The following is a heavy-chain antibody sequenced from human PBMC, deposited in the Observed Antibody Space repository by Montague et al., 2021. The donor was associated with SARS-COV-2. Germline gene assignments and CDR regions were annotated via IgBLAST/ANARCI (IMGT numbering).Heavy chain of an antibody. V-gene: IGHV6-1*01. D-gene: IGHD1-26*01. J-gene: IGHJ4*02. CDR2: AYYRSKWYN. CDR1: GDSVSRNSAA. CDR3: ARTSASSDY. Sequence: CAISGDSVSRNSAAWNWIRQSPSKGREWLGRAYYRSKWYNDYAVSVTSRITINPDTSKDQISLQLNSVTPEDTAVYYCARTSASSDYWGQGTLVTVSS.